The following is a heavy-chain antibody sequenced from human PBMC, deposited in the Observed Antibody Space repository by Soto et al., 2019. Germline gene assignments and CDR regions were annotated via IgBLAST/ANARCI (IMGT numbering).Heavy chain of an antibody. CDR3: ARYYFWSGYSAHYY. CDR1: GGSISSSNW. CDR2: IHHSGST. J-gene: IGHJ4*02. Sequence: SETLSLTCAVSGGSISSSNWWSRVRQPPGKGLEWIGEIHHSGSTNYNPSLKSRVTISVDKSKNQFSLKLSSVTAADTAVYYCARYYFWSGYSAHYYWGQGTLVTVSS. D-gene: IGHD3-3*01. V-gene: IGHV4-4*02.